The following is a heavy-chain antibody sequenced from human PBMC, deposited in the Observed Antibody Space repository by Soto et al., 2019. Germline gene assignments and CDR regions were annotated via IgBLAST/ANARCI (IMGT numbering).Heavy chain of an antibody. J-gene: IGHJ6*03. V-gene: IGHV1-18*01. Sequence: GASVKVSCKASGYTFPSYGITWVRQAPGQGLEWMGWINANNANTNYAQRLQGRVTMTTDTSTSTAYMELRSLRSDDTAVYYCARGGGRYCSSTNCYYYYYMDVWGKGTTVTVSS. D-gene: IGHD2-2*01. CDR3: ARGGGRYCSSTNCYYYYYMDV. CDR2: INANNANT. CDR1: GYTFPSYG.